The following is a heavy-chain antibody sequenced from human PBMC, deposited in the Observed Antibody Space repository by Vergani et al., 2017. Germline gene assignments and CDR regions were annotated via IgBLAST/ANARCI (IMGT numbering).Heavy chain of an antibody. V-gene: IGHV3-21*01. J-gene: IGHJ6*02. Sequence: EVQLVESGGGLVKPGGSLRLSCAASGFTFSSYSMNWVRQAPGKGLEWVSSISSSSSYTYYADSVKGRFTISRDNSKNTLYLQMNSLRAEDTAVYYCARGGGKGYCSGGSCYRGMDVWGQGTTVTVSS. CDR1: GFTFSSYS. D-gene: IGHD2-15*01. CDR3: ARGGGKGYCSGGSCYRGMDV. CDR2: ISSSSSYT.